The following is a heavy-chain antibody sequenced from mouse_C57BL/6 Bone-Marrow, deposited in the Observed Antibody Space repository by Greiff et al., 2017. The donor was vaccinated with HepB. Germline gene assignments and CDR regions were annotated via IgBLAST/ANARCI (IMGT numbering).Heavy chain of an antibody. J-gene: IGHJ1*03. Sequence: VQLQQSGPELVKPGASVKISCKASGYAFSSSWMNWVKQRPGKGLEWIGRIYPGDGDTNYNGKFKGKATLTADKSSSTAYMQLSSLTSEYSAVYFCARKVDWYFDVWGTGTTVTVSS. CDR1: GYAFSSSW. CDR2: IYPGDGDT. V-gene: IGHV1-82*01. D-gene: IGHD1-1*01. CDR3: ARKVDWYFDV.